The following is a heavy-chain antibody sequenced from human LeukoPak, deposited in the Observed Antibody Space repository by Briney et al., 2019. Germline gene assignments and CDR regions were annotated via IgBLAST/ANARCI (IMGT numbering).Heavy chain of an antibody. CDR3: AKGRGNYYDSSGYQSPPGY. D-gene: IGHD3-22*01. J-gene: IGHJ4*02. V-gene: IGHV3-23*01. Sequence: GGSLRLSCAASGFTFSSYAMSWVRQAPGKGLEWVSAISGSGGSTYYADSVKGRFTISRDNSKNTLYLQMNSLRAEDTAVYYCAKGRGNYYDSSGYQSPPGYWGQGTLVTVSS. CDR1: GFTFSSYA. CDR2: ISGSGGST.